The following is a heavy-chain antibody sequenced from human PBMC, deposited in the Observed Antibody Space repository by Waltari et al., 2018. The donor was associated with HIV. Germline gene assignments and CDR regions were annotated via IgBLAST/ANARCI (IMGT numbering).Heavy chain of an antibody. D-gene: IGHD5-12*01. V-gene: IGHV4-34*01. CDR3: ARGEEGYSGYDLSWFDT. J-gene: IGHJ5*02. Sequence: QVQLQQWGAGLLQPSETLSLTCAVYGGSFSGYYWSWLRQPPGKGLEWIGEINHSGRTNYNPSLKSRVTISADTSKNQFSLKVNSVTAADTAVYYCARGEEGYSGYDLSWFDTWGQGTLVTVSS. CDR2: INHSGRT. CDR1: GGSFSGYY.